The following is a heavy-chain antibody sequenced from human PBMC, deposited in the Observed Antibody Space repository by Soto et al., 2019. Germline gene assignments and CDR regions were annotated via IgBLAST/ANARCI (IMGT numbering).Heavy chain of an antibody. CDR3: ARVLAGPHLAY. J-gene: IGHJ4*02. CDR1: GYTFTSYY. CDR2: INPSGGTT. Sequence: GASVKVSCKASGYTFTSYYMHWVRQAPGQGLEWMGIINPSGGTTSYAQKFLGRVAMTRDTSTNTVYMELSSLRSGDTAVYYCARVLAGPHLAYWGQGTLVTVSS. V-gene: IGHV1-46*01. D-gene: IGHD6-19*01.